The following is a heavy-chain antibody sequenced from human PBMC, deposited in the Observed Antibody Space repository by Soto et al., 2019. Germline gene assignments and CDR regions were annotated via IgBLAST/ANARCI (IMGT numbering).Heavy chain of an antibody. CDR1: GYRFTSYW. D-gene: IGHD5-12*01. Sequence: ESLKISCKGSGYRFTSYWIGWVRQMPGKGLEWMGIIYPGDSDTRYSPSFQGQVTISADKSISTAYLQWSSLKASDTAMYYCARQGTYSGYGSSCGYWGQGTLVTVSS. CDR2: IYPGDSDT. J-gene: IGHJ4*02. CDR3: ARQGTYSGYGSSCGY. V-gene: IGHV5-51*01.